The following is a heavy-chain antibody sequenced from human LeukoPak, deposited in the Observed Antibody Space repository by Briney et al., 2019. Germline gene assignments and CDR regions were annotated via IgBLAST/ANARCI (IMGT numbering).Heavy chain of an antibody. CDR3: ARDRRLEGSKSNWFDP. Sequence: ASVKVSCKASGYTFTSYGISWVRQAPGQGLEWMGWISAYNGNTNYAQKLQGRVTMTTDTSTSTAYMELRSLRSDDTAVYYCARDRRLEGSKSNWFDPWGQGTLVTVSS. J-gene: IGHJ5*02. CDR2: ISAYNGNT. CDR1: GYTFTSYG. D-gene: IGHD1-1*01. V-gene: IGHV1-18*01.